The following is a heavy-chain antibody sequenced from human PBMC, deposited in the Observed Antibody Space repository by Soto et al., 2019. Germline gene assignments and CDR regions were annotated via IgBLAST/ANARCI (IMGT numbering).Heavy chain of an antibody. V-gene: IGHV3-74*01. CDR3: TRGYYGPDY. J-gene: IGHJ4*02. D-gene: IGHD3-10*01. Sequence: EVQLVESGGGSVQPGGSLRLSCAASGFTFSSYFMYWVRQAPGKGLVWVSRIDNDGGTTNYADSVKGRFTISRDNAKNTLYLQINSLRAEDTAVYYCTRGYYGPDYWGQGTLVTVSS. CDR1: GFTFSSYF. CDR2: IDNDGGTT.